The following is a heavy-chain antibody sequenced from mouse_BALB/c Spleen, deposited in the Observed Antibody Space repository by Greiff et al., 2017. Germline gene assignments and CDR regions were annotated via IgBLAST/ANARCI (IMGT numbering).Heavy chain of an antibody. CDR2: INPYNDGT. V-gene: IGHV1-14*01. CDR3: ARGGYYGSSHAMGY. J-gene: IGHJ4*01. Sequence: EVKLQESGPELVKPGASVKMSCKASGYTFTSYVMHWVKQKPGQGLEWIGYINPYNDGTKYNEKFKGKATLTSDKSSSTAYMELSSLTSEDSAVYYCARGGYYGSSHAMGYWGQGTSVTVSS. D-gene: IGHD1-1*01. CDR1: GYTFTSYV.